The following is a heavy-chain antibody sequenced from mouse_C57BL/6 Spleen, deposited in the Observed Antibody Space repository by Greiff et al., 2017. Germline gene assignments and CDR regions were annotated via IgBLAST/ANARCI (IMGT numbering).Heavy chain of an antibody. CDR1: GFTFSSYT. Sequence: EVQLVESGGGLVKPGGSLKLSCAASGFTFSSYTMSWVRQTPETRLEWVATISGGGGNTYYPDSVKGRFTISRDNAKNTLYLQMSSLRSEDTALYYCARGDYYGTGDYWGQGTTLTVAS. CDR3: ARGDYYGTGDY. V-gene: IGHV5-9*01. D-gene: IGHD1-1*01. CDR2: ISGGGGNT. J-gene: IGHJ2*01.